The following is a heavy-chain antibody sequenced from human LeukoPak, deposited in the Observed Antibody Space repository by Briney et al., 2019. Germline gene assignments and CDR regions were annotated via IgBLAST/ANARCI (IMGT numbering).Heavy chain of an antibody. V-gene: IGHV3-23*01. Sequence: PGGSLRLSCTASGFTFSSYGMSWVRQAPGKGLEWVSAISGSGGSTYYADSVKGRFTISRDNSKNTLYLQMNSLRAEDTAVYYCAKGGDSSGYYTPYNNMDDAFDIWGQGTMVTVSS. J-gene: IGHJ3*02. D-gene: IGHD3-22*01. CDR3: AKGGDSSGYYTPYNNMDDAFDI. CDR1: GFTFSSYG. CDR2: ISGSGGST.